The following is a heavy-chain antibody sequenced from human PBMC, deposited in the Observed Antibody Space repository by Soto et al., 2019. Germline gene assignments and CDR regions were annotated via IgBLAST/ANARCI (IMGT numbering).Heavy chain of an antibody. Sequence: ASVKVSCKASGYTFTSYAMHWVRQAPGQRLEWMGWINAGNGNTKYSQKFQGRVTITRDTSASTAYMELSSLRSEDTAVYYCASSRYCISTSCQPSSFGYYYYGMDVWGQGTTVTVSS. V-gene: IGHV1-3*01. CDR1: GYTFTSYA. CDR2: INAGNGNT. J-gene: IGHJ6*02. CDR3: ASSRYCISTSCQPSSFGYYYYGMDV. D-gene: IGHD2-2*01.